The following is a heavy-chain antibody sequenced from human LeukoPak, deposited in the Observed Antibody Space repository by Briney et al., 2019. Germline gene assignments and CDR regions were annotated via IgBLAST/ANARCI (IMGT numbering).Heavy chain of an antibody. CDR1: GFSFSDSW. J-gene: IGHJ4*02. V-gene: IGHV3-7*01. D-gene: IGHD5-18*01. Sequence: GGSLRLSCGASGFSFSDSWMSWVRQPPGKGPEWVASIKPDGSETYTVDAVQGRFIISRDNAKNSLYLQMNSLRAEDTAVYYCAREGQIWFPPFDYWGQGTLVTVSS. CDR2: IKPDGSET. CDR3: AREGQIWFPPFDY.